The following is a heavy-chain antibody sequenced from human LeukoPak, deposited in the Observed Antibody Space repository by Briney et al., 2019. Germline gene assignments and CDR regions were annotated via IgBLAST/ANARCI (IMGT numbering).Heavy chain of an antibody. Sequence: GGSLRLSCAASGFTFSRSWMGWVPQAPRKGLEWVANIKQDGTSKYYVDSVMGRFTISRDNAENSVYLQMNSLSAGDTAVYYCARHGDYCFDLWGPGTRVTVSS. CDR2: IKQDGTSK. CDR3: ARHGDYCFDL. V-gene: IGHV3-7*02. J-gene: IGHJ4*02. D-gene: IGHD2-21*01. CDR1: GFTFSRSW.